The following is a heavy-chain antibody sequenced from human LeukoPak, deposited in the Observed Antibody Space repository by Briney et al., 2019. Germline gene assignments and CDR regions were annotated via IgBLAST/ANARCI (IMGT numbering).Heavy chain of an antibody. CDR1: GFTFSSYA. V-gene: IGHV3-23*01. CDR3: AKDRTYYYGSGSLGTDY. CDR2: ISGSGGST. D-gene: IGHD3-10*01. Sequence: GGSLRLSCAASGFTFSSYAMSWVRQAPGKGLEWVSAISGSGGSTYYADSVKGRFTISRDNSKNTLYLQMNSLRAEDTAVYYCAKDRTYYYGSGSLGTDYWGQGTLVTVSS. J-gene: IGHJ4*02.